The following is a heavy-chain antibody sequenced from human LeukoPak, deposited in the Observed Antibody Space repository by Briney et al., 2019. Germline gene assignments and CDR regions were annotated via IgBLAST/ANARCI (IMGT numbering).Heavy chain of an antibody. CDR3: AKSAVAVGLCYPMDV. CDR2: ISWSSSSK. CDR1: GFTFDDYA. D-gene: IGHD2-15*01. J-gene: IGHJ6*02. V-gene: IGHV3-9*01. Sequence: GRSLRLSCAVSGFTFDDYAMHWVRQAPGKGLEWVAGISWSSSSKAYADSVKGRFTVSRDNAKKSLYLQMNSLRADDAALYYCAKSAVAVGLCYPMDVWGQGTTVTVS.